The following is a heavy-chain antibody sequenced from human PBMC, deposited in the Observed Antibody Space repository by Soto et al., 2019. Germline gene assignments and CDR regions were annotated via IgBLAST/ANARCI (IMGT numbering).Heavy chain of an antibody. V-gene: IGHV1-69*13. CDR1: GGTFSSYA. D-gene: IGHD3-9*01. CDR3: ARVGDYDILTVP. J-gene: IGHJ5*02. Sequence: ASVKVSCKASGGTFSSYAISWVRQAPGQGLEWMGGIIPIFGTANYAQKFQGRVTITADESTSTAYMELSSLRSEDTAVYYCARVGDYDILTVPWGQGTLVTVSS. CDR2: IIPIFGTA.